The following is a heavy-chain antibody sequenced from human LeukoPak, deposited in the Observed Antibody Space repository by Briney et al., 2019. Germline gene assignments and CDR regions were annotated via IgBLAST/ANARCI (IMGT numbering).Heavy chain of an antibody. Sequence: ASVKVSCKASGYTFTSYDINWVRQATGQGLEWMGWVNPNSGNTGYAQKFQGRVTITRNTSISTAYMELSSLRSEDTAVYYCARTYSYGYYYYYYYMDVWGKGTTVTVSS. V-gene: IGHV1-8*03. CDR1: GYTFTSYD. CDR3: ARTYSYGYYYYYYYMDV. J-gene: IGHJ6*03. CDR2: VNPNSGNT. D-gene: IGHD5-18*01.